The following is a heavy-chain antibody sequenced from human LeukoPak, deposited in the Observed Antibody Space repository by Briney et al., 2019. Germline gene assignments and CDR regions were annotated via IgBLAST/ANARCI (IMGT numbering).Heavy chain of an antibody. CDR2: INPNSGGT. CDR3: ARPSVVRGEGWFDP. J-gene: IGHJ5*02. CDR1: GYTFTGYY. V-gene: IGHV1-2*02. D-gene: IGHD3-10*01. Sequence: ASVKVSCKASGYTFTGYYMHWVRQAPGQGLEWMGWINPNSGGTNYAQKFQGRVTMTRDTSISTAYMELSRLTSDDSAVYYCARPSVVRGEGWFDPWGQGTLVTVSS.